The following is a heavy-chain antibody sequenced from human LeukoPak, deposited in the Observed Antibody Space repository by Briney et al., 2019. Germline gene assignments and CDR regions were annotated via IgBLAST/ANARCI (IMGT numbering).Heavy chain of an antibody. V-gene: IGHV3-23*01. D-gene: IGHD3-3*01. CDR3: AISPWYYDFWSGYLDY. CDR1: GFTFSSYG. Sequence: GGSLRLFCAASGFTFSSYGMSWVRQAPGKGLEWVSAISGSGGSTYYADSVKGRFTISRDNSKNTLYLQMNSLRAEDTAVYYCAISPWYYDFWSGYLDYWGQGTLVTVSS. CDR2: ISGSGGST. J-gene: IGHJ4*02.